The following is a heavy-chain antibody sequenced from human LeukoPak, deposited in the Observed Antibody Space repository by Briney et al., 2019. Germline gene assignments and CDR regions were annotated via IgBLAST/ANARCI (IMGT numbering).Heavy chain of an antibody. CDR2: INPNSGGT. CDR3: ARDGGSKHLNWFDP. CDR1: GYTLTSYG. V-gene: IGHV1-2*02. D-gene: IGHD3-16*01. Sequence: ASVKVSCKASGYTLTSYGISWVRQAPGQGLEWMGWINPNSGGTNYAQKFQGRVTMTRDTSISTAYMELSRLRSDDTAVYYCARDGGSKHLNWFDPWGQGTLVTVSS. J-gene: IGHJ5*02.